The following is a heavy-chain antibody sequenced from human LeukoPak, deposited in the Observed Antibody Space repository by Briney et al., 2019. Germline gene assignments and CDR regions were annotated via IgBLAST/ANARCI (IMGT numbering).Heavy chain of an antibody. V-gene: IGHV4-59*08. J-gene: IGHJ3*02. CDR1: GGSISSYY. CDR2: IYYSGST. Sequence: SETLSLTCTVSGGSISSYYWSWIRQPPGKGLEWIGYIYYSGSTNYNPSLKSRVTISVDTSKNQFSLKLISVTAADTAVYYCASTYSLYDAFDIWGQGTMVTVSS. CDR3: ASTYSLYDAFDI. D-gene: IGHD1-26*01.